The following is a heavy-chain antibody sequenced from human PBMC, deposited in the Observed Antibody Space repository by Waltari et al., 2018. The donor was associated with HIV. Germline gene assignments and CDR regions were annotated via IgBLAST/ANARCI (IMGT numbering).Heavy chain of an antibody. D-gene: IGHD3-22*01. CDR1: GGSISSTSYY. V-gene: IGHV4-39*01. Sequence: QLQLQESGPGLVKPSETLSLTCTVSGGSISSTSYYWGWIRQPPGKGLEWIGTIYYSGNTYYNPSLKSRVTISVDTSKNQFSLKLSSVTAADTAVYYCARLRGRGGITMIVPRFDPWGQGTLVTVSS. J-gene: IGHJ5*02. CDR3: ARLRGRGGITMIVPRFDP. CDR2: IYYSGNT.